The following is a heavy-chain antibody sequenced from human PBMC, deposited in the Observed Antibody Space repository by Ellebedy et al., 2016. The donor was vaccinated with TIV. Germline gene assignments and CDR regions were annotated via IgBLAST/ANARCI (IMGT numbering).Heavy chain of an antibody. D-gene: IGHD6-19*01. Sequence: ASVKVSXXASGYTFTSYGISWVRQAPGQGLEWMGWISAYNGNTNYVQKFQGRATMTTDTSTSTAYMELRSLRSDDTAVYFCARDNAYSSGYYPDYWGQGTLVTVSS. J-gene: IGHJ4*02. CDR3: ARDNAYSSGYYPDY. CDR1: GYTFTSYG. V-gene: IGHV1-18*01. CDR2: ISAYNGNT.